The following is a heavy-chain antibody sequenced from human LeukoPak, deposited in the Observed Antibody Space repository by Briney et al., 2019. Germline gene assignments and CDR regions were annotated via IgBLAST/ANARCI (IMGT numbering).Heavy chain of an antibody. D-gene: IGHD2/OR15-2a*01. J-gene: IGHJ4*02. V-gene: IGHV3-30*18. Sequence: PGRSLRLSCAASGLTFSNHGMRWVRQAPGKGLEWVAMITSDGNNKYYADSVKDRFTISRDDSKNTLYLQMNSLRDEDTAVYYCAKDKIFRYLDYWGQGALVTVTS. CDR1: GLTFSNHG. CDR3: AKDKIFRYLDY. CDR2: ITSDGNNK.